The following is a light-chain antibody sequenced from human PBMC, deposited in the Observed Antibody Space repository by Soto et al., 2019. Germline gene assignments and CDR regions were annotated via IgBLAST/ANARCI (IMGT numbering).Light chain of an antibody. V-gene: IGLV2-14*03. CDR3: SSYTSSSLGVV. CDR1: SSDVGGYNY. Sequence: QSALTQPASVSGSPGQSITISCTGTSSDVGGYNYVSWYQQYPGKAPKLMIYDVSGRPSGVSNRFSGSKSVNTASLTISGLQAEDEADYYCSSYTSSSLGVVFGGGTKLTVL. CDR2: DVS. J-gene: IGLJ2*01.